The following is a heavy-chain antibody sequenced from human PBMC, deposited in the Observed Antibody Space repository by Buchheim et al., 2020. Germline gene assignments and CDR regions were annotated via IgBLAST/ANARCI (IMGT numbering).Heavy chain of an antibody. V-gene: IGHV4-34*01. D-gene: IGHD6-13*01. CDR2: INHSGST. Sequence: QVQLQQWGAGLLKPSETLSLTCAVYGGSFSGYYWSWIRQPPGKGLEWVGEINHSGSTNYNPSLKSRVTISVDTSKNQFSLKLSSVTAADTAVYYCARGRIAAAGTREEFDYWGQGTL. J-gene: IGHJ4*02. CDR1: GGSFSGYY. CDR3: ARGRIAAAGTREEFDY.